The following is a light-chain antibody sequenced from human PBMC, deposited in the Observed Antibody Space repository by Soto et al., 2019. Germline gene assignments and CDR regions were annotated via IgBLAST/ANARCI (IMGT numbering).Light chain of an antibody. J-gene: IGLJ1*01. CDR2: KVS. V-gene: IGLV2-14*01. Sequence: QSALTQPASVSGSPGQSITISCTGTSSDVGGYNYVSWYQQHPGKAPKLLISKVSDRPSGVSTRFFGSKSGNTASLTISGLQAEDEADYYCSSYTASSTLVFGTGTKLTVL. CDR1: SSDVGGYNY. CDR3: SSYTASSTLV.